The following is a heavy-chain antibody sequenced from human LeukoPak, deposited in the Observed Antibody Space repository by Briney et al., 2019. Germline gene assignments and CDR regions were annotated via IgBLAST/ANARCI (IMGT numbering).Heavy chain of an antibody. CDR3: ARDYRVVPAAMPENYYYYGMDV. V-gene: IGHV1-18*01. J-gene: IGHJ6*02. CDR2: ISAYNGNT. Sequence: ASVKVSCKASGYTFTSYAMNWVRQAPGQGLEWMGWISAYNGNTNYAQKLQGRVTMTTDTSTSTAYMELRSLRSDDTAVYYCARDYRVVPAAMPENYYYYGMDVWGQGTTVTVSS. CDR1: GYTFTSYA. D-gene: IGHD2-2*01.